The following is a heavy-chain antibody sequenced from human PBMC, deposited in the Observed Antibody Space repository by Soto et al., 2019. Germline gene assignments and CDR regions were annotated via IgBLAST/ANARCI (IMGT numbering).Heavy chain of an antibody. D-gene: IGHD6-13*01. CDR3: AKDRSIAAADYYFDY. J-gene: IGHJ4*02. CDR1: GFTFSNYG. Sequence: PGGSLRLSCAASGFTFSNYGMHWVRQAPGKGLEWVAVLSYDGGDKYYADSVKGRFTISRDNSKNTLYLQMNSLRAEDTAVYYCAKDRSIAAADYYFDYWGQGTLGTVS. V-gene: IGHV3-30*18. CDR2: LSYDGGDK.